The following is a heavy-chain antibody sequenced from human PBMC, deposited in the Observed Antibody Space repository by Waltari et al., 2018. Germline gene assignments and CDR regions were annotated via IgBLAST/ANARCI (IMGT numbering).Heavy chain of an antibody. D-gene: IGHD2-8*02. CDR3: AADRGVGLYFDY. CDR1: GYSISSKYW. V-gene: IGHV4-4*02. CDR2: IYHSGKT. Sequence: QVQLQESGPGLVKPSGTLSPTGAVPGYSISSKYWGSLFRQSPGKGLEWIGEIYHSGKTYYNPSLKSRVTISVDKSKNQFSLNLSSVTAADTAVYYCAADRGVGLYFDYWGQGTLVTVSS. J-gene: IGHJ4*02.